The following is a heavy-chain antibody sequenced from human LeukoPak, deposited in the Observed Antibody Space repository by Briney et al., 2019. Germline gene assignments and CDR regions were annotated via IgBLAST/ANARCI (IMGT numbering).Heavy chain of an antibody. CDR1: GFTFSNAW. CDR3: TTGGYGDYVRGAFDI. D-gene: IGHD4-17*01. Sequence: PGGSLRLSCAASGFTFSNAWMSWVRQAPGKGLEWVGRIKSKTDGGTTDYAAPAKGRFTISRDDSKNTLYLQMNSLKTEDTAVYYCTTGGYGDYVRGAFDIWGQGTMVTVSS. CDR2: IKSKTDGGTT. J-gene: IGHJ3*02. V-gene: IGHV3-15*01.